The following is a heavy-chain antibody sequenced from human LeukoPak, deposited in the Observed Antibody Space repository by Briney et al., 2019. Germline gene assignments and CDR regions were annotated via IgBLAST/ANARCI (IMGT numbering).Heavy chain of an antibody. D-gene: IGHD4-23*01. Sequence: ASVKVSCKAAGYSFSDYGISWVRQAPGQGLEWMGWIGTYNGKTNYAHKFRGRLTLTTDTSTSSAYMELRTLTSDDTALYYCARDTDHGGASFLYWGQGTLVTVSS. V-gene: IGHV1-18*01. CDR2: IGTYNGKT. CDR3: ARDTDHGGASFLY. J-gene: IGHJ4*02. CDR1: GYSFSDYG.